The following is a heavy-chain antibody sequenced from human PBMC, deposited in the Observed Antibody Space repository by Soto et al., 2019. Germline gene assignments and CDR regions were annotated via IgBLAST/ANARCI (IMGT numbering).Heavy chain of an antibody. CDR2: IYHSGST. CDR1: GGSISSGGYS. CDR3: ARGADYYDSSGYLDY. Sequence: SETLSLTCAVSGGSISSGGYSWSWIRQPPGKGLEWIGYIYHSGSTYYNPSLKSRVTISVDRSKNQFSLKLSSVTAADTAVYYCARGADYYDSSGYLDYWGKGTLVTVS. J-gene: IGHJ4*02. D-gene: IGHD3-22*01. V-gene: IGHV4-30-2*01.